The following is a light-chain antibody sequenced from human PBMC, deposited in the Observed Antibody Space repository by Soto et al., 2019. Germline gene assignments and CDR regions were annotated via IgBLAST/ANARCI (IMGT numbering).Light chain of an antibody. CDR3: SSYGGSNTVV. V-gene: IGLV2-8*01. CDR1: SSDVGGYNY. CDR2: EVS. Sequence: QSVLTQPPSASGSPGQSVTISCTGSSSDVGGYNYVSWYQQHPGKAPKLMIYEVSKGPSGVPDRLSGSKSGNTASLTVSGLQAEDEADYYCSSYGGSNTVVFGGGTKLTVL. J-gene: IGLJ2*01.